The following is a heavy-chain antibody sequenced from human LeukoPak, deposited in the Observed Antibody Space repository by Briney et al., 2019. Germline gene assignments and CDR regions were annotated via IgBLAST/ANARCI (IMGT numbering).Heavy chain of an antibody. CDR1: GGTFSSYA. CDR3: ARSNYDSSGGYYYGMDV. D-gene: IGHD3-22*01. J-gene: IGHJ6*02. V-gene: IGHV1-69*04. Sequence: GASVKVSCKASGGTFSSYAISWVRQAPGQGLEWMGRIIPILGIANYARKFQGRVTITADKSTSTAYMELSSLRSEDTAVYYCARSNYDSSGGYYYGMDVWGQGTTVTVSS. CDR2: IIPILGIA.